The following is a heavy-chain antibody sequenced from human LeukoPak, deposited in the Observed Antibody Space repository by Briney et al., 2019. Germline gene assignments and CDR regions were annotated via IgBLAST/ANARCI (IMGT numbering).Heavy chain of an antibody. Sequence: PGGSLRLSCAASVFTVSSNYMSWVRQAPGKGLEWVSVIYSGGSTYYADSVKGRFTISRDNSKNTLYLQMNSLRAEDTAVYYCARDLASSPHYYYYGMDVWGQGTTVTVSS. V-gene: IGHV3-53*01. D-gene: IGHD6-13*01. CDR1: VFTVSSNY. CDR2: IYSGGST. CDR3: ARDLASSPHYYYYGMDV. J-gene: IGHJ6*02.